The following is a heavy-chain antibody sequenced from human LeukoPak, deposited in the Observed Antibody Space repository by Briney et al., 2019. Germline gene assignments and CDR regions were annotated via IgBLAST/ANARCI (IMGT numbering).Heavy chain of an antibody. J-gene: IGHJ6*02. CDR2: IIPILNIT. V-gene: IGHV1-69*04. CDR1: GGTFSGSA. D-gene: IGHD6-19*01. Sequence: SVKVSCKASGGTFSGSAITWVRQAPRQGLEWMGRIIPILNITNYAQKFQGRVTISADTSTSTAYMELSGLRSDEAAVYYCARDQGLTAPPPYGMDVWGQGTTVTVSS. CDR3: ARDQGLTAPPPYGMDV.